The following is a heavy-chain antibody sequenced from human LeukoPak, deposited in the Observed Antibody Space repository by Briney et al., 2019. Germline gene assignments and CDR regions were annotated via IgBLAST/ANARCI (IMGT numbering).Heavy chain of an antibody. D-gene: IGHD4/OR15-4a*01. CDR2: IYYSGST. CDR3: ARALAGAFFDY. Sequence: SETLSLTCTVSGGSISSGDYYWSWIRQPPGKGLEWIGYIYYSGSTYYNPSLKSRVTISVDTSKSQFSLKLSSVTAADTAVYYCARALAGAFFDYWGQGTLVTVSS. J-gene: IGHJ4*02. CDR1: GGSISSGDYY. V-gene: IGHV4-30-4*01.